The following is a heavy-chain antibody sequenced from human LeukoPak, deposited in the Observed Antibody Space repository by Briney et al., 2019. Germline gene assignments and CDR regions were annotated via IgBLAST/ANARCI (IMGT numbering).Heavy chain of an antibody. Sequence: GGSLRLSCAASGFTFSDHYMDWVRQAPGKGLEWVAAISSNAYSTYYADSLKGPFTISRDNSKNTLYLQMNSLRSDDTAVYYCAKGGGSDFFDYWGQGTLVTVSS. D-gene: IGHD5-12*01. J-gene: IGHJ4*02. CDR1: GFTFSDHY. CDR2: ISSNAYST. V-gene: IGHV3-23*01. CDR3: AKGGGSDFFDY.